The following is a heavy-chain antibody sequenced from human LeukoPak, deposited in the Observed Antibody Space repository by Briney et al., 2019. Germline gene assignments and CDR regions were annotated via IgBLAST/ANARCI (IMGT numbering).Heavy chain of an antibody. CDR1: GFTFSSYA. CDR2: ISGSGGST. V-gene: IGHV3-23*01. CDR3: AKDGGSVVPADTFDY. D-gene: IGHD2-2*01. J-gene: IGHJ4*02. Sequence: GGSLRLSCAASGFTFSSYALSWVRQAPGKGLEWVSAISGSGGSTYYADSVKGRFTISRDNSKNTLYLQMNSLRAEDTAVYYCAKDGGSVVPADTFDYWGQGTLVTVSS.